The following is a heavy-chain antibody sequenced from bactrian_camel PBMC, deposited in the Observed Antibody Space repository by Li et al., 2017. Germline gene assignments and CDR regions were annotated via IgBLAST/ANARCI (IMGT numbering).Heavy chain of an antibody. CDR2: INRKGTIR. V-gene: IGHV3S1*01. D-gene: IGHD3*01. Sequence: HVQLVESGGGSVEAGGSLRLSCAVSGYPHIGSTFCVDWFRQAPGQDREGVAMINRKGTIRYSDSVRHRFTISKDAAAKTVTLQMNGLKPEDAATYYCALDPASGKTSWVYHLLPRPTFGFWGKGTQVTVS. CDR3: ALDPASGKTSWVYHLLPRPTFGF. CDR1: GYPHIGSTFC. J-gene: IGHJ6*01.